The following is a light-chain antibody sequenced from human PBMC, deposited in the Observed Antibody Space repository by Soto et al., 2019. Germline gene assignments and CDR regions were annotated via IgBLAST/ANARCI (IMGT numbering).Light chain of an antibody. CDR1: QSVSSN. CDR3: QQRSNWIT. Sequence: EIVLTQSPGTLSLSPGERATLSCRASQSVSSNLAWYQQKPGQTPRLLIFDASNRATDIPARFSGSGSGTDFTLTISSLEPEDFAVYYCQQRSNWITFGQGTRLEI. J-gene: IGKJ5*01. V-gene: IGKV3-11*01. CDR2: DAS.